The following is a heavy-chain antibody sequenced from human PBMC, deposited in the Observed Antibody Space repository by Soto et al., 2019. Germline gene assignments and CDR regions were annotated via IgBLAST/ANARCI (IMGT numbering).Heavy chain of an antibody. CDR2: IYYSGST. J-gene: IGHJ6*03. CDR1: GGSISSYY. D-gene: IGHD1-7*01. Sequence: PSETLSLTCTVSGGSISSYYWSWIRQPPGKGLEWIGYIYYSGSTNYNPSLKSRVTISVDTSKNQFSLKLSSVTAADTAVYYCARENRDYLGLYYYMDVWGKGTTVTVSS. V-gene: IGHV4-59*12. CDR3: ARENRDYLGLYYYMDV.